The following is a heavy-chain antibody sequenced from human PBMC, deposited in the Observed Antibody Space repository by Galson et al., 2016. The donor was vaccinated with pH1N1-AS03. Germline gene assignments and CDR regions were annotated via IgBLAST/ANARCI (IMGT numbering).Heavy chain of an antibody. CDR3: VMYTTTWMRFGY. CDR2: ISFRGSS. CDR1: VDSVISKNYY. D-gene: IGHD1-1*01. J-gene: IGHJ4*02. V-gene: IGHV4-39*07. Sequence: SETLSLTCSVSVDSVISKNYYWGWVRQPPGKGLEWIGSISFRGSSYYNPSLKSRVRISSDESNNQFSLDLNSVTAADTALYYCVMYTTTWMRFGYLGQGVLVIVSS.